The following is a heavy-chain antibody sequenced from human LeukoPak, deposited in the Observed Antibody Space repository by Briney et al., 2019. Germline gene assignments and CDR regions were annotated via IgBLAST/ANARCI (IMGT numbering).Heavy chain of an antibody. CDR2: ISWNSGSI. J-gene: IGHJ4*02. V-gene: IGHV3-9*01. D-gene: IGHD3-22*01. CDR1: GFTFDDYA. Sequence: GGSLRLSCAASGFTFDDYAMHWVRQAPGKGLEWVSGISWNSGSIGYADSVKGRFTISRDNAKNSLYLQMNSLRAEDTALYYCAKDMSPYYYDSSGYSCPDYWGQGTLVTVSS. CDR3: AKDMSPYYYDSSGYSCPDY.